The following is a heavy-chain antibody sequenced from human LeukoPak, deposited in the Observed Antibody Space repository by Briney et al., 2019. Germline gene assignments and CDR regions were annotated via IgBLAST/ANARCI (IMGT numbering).Heavy chain of an antibody. CDR1: GFTFRTYG. D-gene: IGHD3-16*02. CDR2: ISDDGSRK. CDR3: ATGLIMITFGGVIVSHRGSPFDY. Sequence: GGSLRLSCVVSGFTFRTYGMHWVRQAPGKGLEWVAVISDDGSRKYYADSVKGRFTISRDNSKNTLYVQMNSLRPEDTAVYYCATGLIMITFGGVIVSHRGSPFDYWGQGTLVTVSS. V-gene: IGHV3-30*03. J-gene: IGHJ4*02.